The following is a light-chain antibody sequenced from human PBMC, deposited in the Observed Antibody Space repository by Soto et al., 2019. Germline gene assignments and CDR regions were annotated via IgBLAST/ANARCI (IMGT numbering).Light chain of an antibody. J-gene: IGKJ4*01. CDR1: QTVGSY. Sequence: EIVLTQSPATLSLSPGERATLSCSASQTVGSYLAWYQQKPGQAPRLLIYDASNRATGIPARFSGSGSGTDFTLTITSLEPEDFAVYYCQQRGNWPLTFGGGTKLEIK. V-gene: IGKV3-11*01. CDR3: QQRGNWPLT. CDR2: DAS.